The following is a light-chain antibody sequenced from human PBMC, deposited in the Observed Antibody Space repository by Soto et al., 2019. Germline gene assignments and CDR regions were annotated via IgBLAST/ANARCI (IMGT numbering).Light chain of an antibody. J-gene: IGLJ2*01. CDR1: SSNIGSKS. V-gene: IGLV1-44*01. CDR2: SNN. Sequence: QSVLTQPPSVSGTPGQTVTISCSGSSSNIGSKSVHWYQQLPETAPKLLIYSNNQRPSGVPDRFSGSKSGTSASLAISGLQSEDEAHYYCGAWDDTLNVLVFGGGTKVTVL. CDR3: GAWDDTLNVLV.